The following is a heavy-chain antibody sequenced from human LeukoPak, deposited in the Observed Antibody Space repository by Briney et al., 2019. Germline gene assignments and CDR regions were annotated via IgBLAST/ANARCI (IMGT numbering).Heavy chain of an antibody. D-gene: IGHD4-17*01. Sequence: GGSLRLSCAASGFTFSSYSMNWVRQAPGKGLEWVSSISSSSSYIYYADSVKGRFTISRDNAKNSLYLQMNSLRAEDTAVYYCARLSTVTTFSYWGQGTLVTVSP. CDR3: ARLSTVTTFSY. J-gene: IGHJ4*02. CDR2: ISSSSSYI. CDR1: GFTFSSYS. V-gene: IGHV3-21*01.